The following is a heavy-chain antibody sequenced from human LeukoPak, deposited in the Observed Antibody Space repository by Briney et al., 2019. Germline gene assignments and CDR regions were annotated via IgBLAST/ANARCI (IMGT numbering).Heavy chain of an antibody. CDR2: IYSGGST. CDR3: ARSTVVTGRYYYYYMDV. D-gene: IGHD4-23*01. CDR1: GFTLSSNY. V-gene: IGHV3-53*01. Sequence: PGGALRLSCAPSGFTLSSNYMSSVRQAPAKGLEWVSVIYSGGSTYYADSVKGRFTISRDNSRNTLYLQMNSLRAEDTAVYYCARSTVVTGRYYYYYMDVWGKGTTVSVSS. J-gene: IGHJ6*03.